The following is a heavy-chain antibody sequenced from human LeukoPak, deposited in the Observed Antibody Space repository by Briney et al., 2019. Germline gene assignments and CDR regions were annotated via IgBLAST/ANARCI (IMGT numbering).Heavy chain of an antibody. V-gene: IGHV1-2*02. CDR2: INPNSGGT. CDR3: ARAFGVTSNDY. CDR1: GYTFTGYY. J-gene: IGHJ4*02. D-gene: IGHD3-16*01. Sequence: PLASVKVSCKACGYTFTGYYMHWVRQAPGQGLEWMGWINPNSGGTNYAQKFQGRVTMTRDTSISTAYMELSRLRSDDTTVYYCARAFGVTSNDYWGQGTLVTVSS.